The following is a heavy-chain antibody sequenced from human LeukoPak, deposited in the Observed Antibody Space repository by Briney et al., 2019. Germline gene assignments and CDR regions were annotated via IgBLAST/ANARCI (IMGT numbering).Heavy chain of an antibody. V-gene: IGHV1-46*01. J-gene: IGHJ4*02. CDR1: GYTFTSYY. Sequence: ASVKVSCKASGYTFTSYYLYWVRQAPGQGLEWMGLINPSGGSTTSAQKFQGRVTMTRDTSTSTVYMELRSLRSEDTAVYYCARGPGPADDGGGYCFDYWGQGTLVTVSS. D-gene: IGHD3-22*01. CDR3: ARGPGPADDGGGYCFDY. CDR2: INPSGGST.